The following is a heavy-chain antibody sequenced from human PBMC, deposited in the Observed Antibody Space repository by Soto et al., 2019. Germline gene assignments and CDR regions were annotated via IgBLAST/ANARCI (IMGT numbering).Heavy chain of an antibody. Sequence: EVQLLESGGGLVQPGGSLRLSCAASGFTFSSYAMSWVRQAPGKGLEWVSAISGSGGSTYYADSVKGRFTISRDNSKNATYLQMNSLRAEDTGVYYCAKDLLLWLGDFFSHWGQGTLVTVSS. CDR1: GFTFSSYA. J-gene: IGHJ4*02. D-gene: IGHD3-10*01. V-gene: IGHV3-23*01. CDR3: AKDLLLWLGDFFSH. CDR2: ISGSGGST.